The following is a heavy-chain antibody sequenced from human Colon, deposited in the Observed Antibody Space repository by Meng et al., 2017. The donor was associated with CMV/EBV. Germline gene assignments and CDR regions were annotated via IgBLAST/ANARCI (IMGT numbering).Heavy chain of an antibody. CDR1: GYRFTSFW. D-gene: IGHD2-21*01. CDR3: VRRPVREGPKAYWAFDI. Sequence: GESLKISCQGSGYRFTSFWIGWVRQRPGKGLEWSGIIFPAYSYTTYSTSFQGQITISADKSVSTSYLQWSSLKASDTAMYYCVRRPVREGPKAYWAFDIWGQGTMVTVSS. J-gene: IGHJ3*02. CDR2: IFPAYSYT. V-gene: IGHV5-51*01.